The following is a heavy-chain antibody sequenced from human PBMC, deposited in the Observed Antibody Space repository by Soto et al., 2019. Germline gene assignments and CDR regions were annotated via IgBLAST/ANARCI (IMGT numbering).Heavy chain of an antibody. CDR2: IDWDDDK. V-gene: IGHV2-70*01. CDR3: ARIRAAAGIDYFDY. CDR1: GFSLSTSGMC. D-gene: IGHD6-13*01. J-gene: IGHJ4*02. Sequence: SGPTLVNPTQTLTLTCTFSGFSLSTSGMCMSWIRQPPGKALEWLALIDWDDDKYYSTSLKTRLTISKDTSKNQVVLTMTNMDPVDTATYYCARIRAAAGIDYFDYWGQGTLVTVSS.